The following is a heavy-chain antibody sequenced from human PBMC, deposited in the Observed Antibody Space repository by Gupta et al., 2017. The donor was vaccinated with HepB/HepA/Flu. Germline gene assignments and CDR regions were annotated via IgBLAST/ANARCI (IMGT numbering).Heavy chain of an antibody. D-gene: IGHD3-22*01. J-gene: IGHJ5*02. CDR3: ARKKYYYDTSDLGWFDP. CDR2: INKGGSEK. V-gene: IGHV3-7*03. CDR1: GFTVSSSS. Sequence: EEQLVESGGGLVQPGGSLRLSCAASGFTVSSSSMTWVRQAPGKGLEWVANINKGGSEKHYVDSVKGRFTISRDNAKNSLHLQMNSLRADDTAVYYCARKKYYYDTSDLGWFDPWGRGILVTVSS.